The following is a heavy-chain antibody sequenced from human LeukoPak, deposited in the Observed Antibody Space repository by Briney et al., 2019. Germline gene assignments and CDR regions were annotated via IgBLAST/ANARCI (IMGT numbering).Heavy chain of an antibody. CDR3: ARGPSGSYIDAFDI. CDR2: ISSSGNAI. V-gene: IGHV3-48*02. Sequence: GGSLRLSWAASGFTFSSYAMNWVRQAPGKRLEWVSYISSSGNAIYYADSVKGRFTISRDNAKNSLYLQMNSLRDEDTAVYYCARGPSGSYIDAFDIWGQGTLVTVSS. D-gene: IGHD1-26*01. CDR1: GFTFSSYA. J-gene: IGHJ3*02.